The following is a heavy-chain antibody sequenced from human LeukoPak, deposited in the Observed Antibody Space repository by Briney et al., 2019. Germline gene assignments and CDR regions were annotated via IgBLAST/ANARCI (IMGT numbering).Heavy chain of an antibody. Sequence: PSETLSLTCSVSGDSISSNGYYWSWLRQPPGKGLEWIGYMYHSGNTYYNASLKSRVTISIDKSKNQFSLRLTSVTAADTAVYYCAKVLRVVRLWGQGTLVTVSS. CDR2: MYHSGNT. CDR3: AKVLRVVRL. D-gene: IGHD3-3*01. CDR1: GDSISSNGYY. V-gene: IGHV4-30-2*01. J-gene: IGHJ4*02.